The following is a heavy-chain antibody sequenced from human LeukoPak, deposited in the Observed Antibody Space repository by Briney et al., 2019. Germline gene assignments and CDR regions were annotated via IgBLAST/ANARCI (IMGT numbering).Heavy chain of an antibody. CDR2: ISSSSSYI. CDR3: ARDRGYSSSLDY. D-gene: IGHD6-13*01. CDR1: GFTFSSYS. Sequence: PGGSLRLSCAASGFTFSSYSVNWVRQAPGKGLEWVSSISSSSSYIYYADSVKGRFTISRDNAKNSLYLQMNSLRAEDTAVYYCARDRGYSSSLDYWGQGTLVTVSS. J-gene: IGHJ4*02. V-gene: IGHV3-21*01.